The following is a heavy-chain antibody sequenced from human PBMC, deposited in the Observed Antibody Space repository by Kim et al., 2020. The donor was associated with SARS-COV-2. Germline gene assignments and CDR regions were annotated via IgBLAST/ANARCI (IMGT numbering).Heavy chain of an antibody. CDR3: AKTHGDGYNWELLAFDY. Sequence: GGSLRLSCAASGFTFSSYAMHWVRQAPGKGLEWVAVIWYDGSNKYYADSVKGRFTISRDNSKNTLYLQMNSLRAEDTAVYYCAKTHGDGYNWELLAFDYWGQGTLVTVSS. D-gene: IGHD5-12*01. J-gene: IGHJ4*02. CDR2: IWYDGSNK. CDR1: GFTFSSYA. V-gene: IGHV3-33*06.